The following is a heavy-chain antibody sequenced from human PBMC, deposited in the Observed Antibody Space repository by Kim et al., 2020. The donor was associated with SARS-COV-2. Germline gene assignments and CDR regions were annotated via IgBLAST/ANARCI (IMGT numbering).Heavy chain of an antibody. D-gene: IGHD3-10*01. Sequence: ASVKVSCKVSGYTLTELSMHWVRQAPGKGLEWMGGFDPEDGETIYAQKFQGRVTMTEDTSTDTAYMELSSLRSEDTAVYYCATDFAYGSGSYPRFDYWGQGILVTVSS. CDR1: GYTLTELS. J-gene: IGHJ4*02. CDR3: ATDFAYGSGSYPRFDY. CDR2: FDPEDGET. V-gene: IGHV1-24*01.